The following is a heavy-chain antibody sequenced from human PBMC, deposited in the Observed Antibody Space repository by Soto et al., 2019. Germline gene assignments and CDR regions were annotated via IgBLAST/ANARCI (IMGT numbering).Heavy chain of an antibody. Sequence: QVQLVQSGAEVKKPGASVKVSCKASGYTFTSYYMHWVRQAPGQGLEWMGIINPSGGSTSYAQKCQGRVPRTRDTATSTVYMELSSLRSEDTAVYYCAVVVTAIGGYWGQGTLVTVSS. D-gene: IGHD2-21*02. CDR2: INPSGGST. CDR3: AVVVTAIGGY. V-gene: IGHV1-46*01. CDR1: GYTFTSYY. J-gene: IGHJ4*02.